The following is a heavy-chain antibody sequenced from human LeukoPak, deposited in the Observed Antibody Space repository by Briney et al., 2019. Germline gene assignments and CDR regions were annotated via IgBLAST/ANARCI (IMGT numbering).Heavy chain of an antibody. V-gene: IGHV4-59*05. CDR1: GGSISSYY. Sequence: SETLSFTCTVSGGSISSYYWSWIRQPPGKGLEWIGSIYYTGSTYYKPSLKSRVTISIDTSMDQFSLKMSSVTAADTAVYYCATWYSGAYYYWGQGTLVTVSS. D-gene: IGHD1-26*01. CDR2: IYYTGST. J-gene: IGHJ4*02. CDR3: ATWYSGAYYY.